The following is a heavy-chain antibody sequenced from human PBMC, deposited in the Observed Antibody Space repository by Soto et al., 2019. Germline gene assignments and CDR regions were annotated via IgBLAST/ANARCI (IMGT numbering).Heavy chain of an antibody. V-gene: IGHV5-51*01. Sequence: GGALKISCKGSGYSFSRYWDGWWRQMPGKGLGWVGVIYPGDSDTRYSPSFQGQVTISADKSISTAYLQCSSLKASDTAMYYCARHHDTDAFDIWGQGTMVTVSS. CDR1: GYSFSRYW. CDR3: ARHHDTDAFDI. J-gene: IGHJ3*02. CDR2: IYPGDSDT. D-gene: IGHD3-22*01.